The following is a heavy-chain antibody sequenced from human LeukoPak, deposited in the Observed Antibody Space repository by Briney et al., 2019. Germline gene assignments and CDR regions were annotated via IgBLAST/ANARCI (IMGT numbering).Heavy chain of an antibody. CDR2: ISSSSRYI. D-gene: IGHD2-21*02. CDR3: ATGLTYCGGDCPYYFDY. Sequence: GGSLTLSCAASGFTFSSYSMNWVRQAPGKGLEWVSSISSSSRYIYYADSVKGRFTISRDNAKNSLYLQMDSLRSLDTAVYYCATGLTYCGGDCPYYFDYWGQGTLVTVSS. V-gene: IGHV3-21*01. J-gene: IGHJ4*02. CDR1: GFTFSSYS.